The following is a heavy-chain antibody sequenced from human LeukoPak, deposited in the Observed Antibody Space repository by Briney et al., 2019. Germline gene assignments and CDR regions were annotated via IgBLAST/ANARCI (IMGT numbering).Heavy chain of an antibody. CDR2: IRYDGSNK. Sequence: GGSLRLSCAASGFTFSSYGMHWVRQAPGKGLEWVAFIRYDGSNKYYADSVKGRFTISRDNSKNTLYLQMNSLRAEDTAVYYCASARRDGYNCFDYWGQGTLVTVSS. J-gene: IGHJ4*02. D-gene: IGHD5-24*01. CDR1: GFTFSSYG. V-gene: IGHV3-30*02. CDR3: ASARRDGYNCFDY.